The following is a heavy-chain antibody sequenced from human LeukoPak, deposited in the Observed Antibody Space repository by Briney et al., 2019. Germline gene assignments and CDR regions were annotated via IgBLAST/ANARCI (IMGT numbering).Heavy chain of an antibody. CDR2: INHSGST. J-gene: IGHJ4*02. Sequence: SETLSLTCAVYVGSFSGYYWSWIRQPPGKGLAWIGEINHSGSTNYNPSLKSRVTISVDTSKNQFSLKLSSVTAADTAVYYCARGRSESDYGDYVGFGYWGQGTLLTVSS. D-gene: IGHD4-17*01. V-gene: IGHV4-34*01. CDR3: ARGRSESDYGDYVGFGY. CDR1: VGSFSGYY.